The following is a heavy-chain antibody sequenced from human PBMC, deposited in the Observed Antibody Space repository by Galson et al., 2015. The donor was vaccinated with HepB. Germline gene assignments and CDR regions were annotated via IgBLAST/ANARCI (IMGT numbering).Heavy chain of an antibody. J-gene: IGHJ4*02. CDR1: GFTFSSYA. Sequence: SLRLSCAASGFTFSSYAMSWVRQAPGKGLEWVSAIRGSGGSTYYADSVKGRFTISGDNSKNTLYLQMNSLRAEDTAVYYCAKGRRYYDFWSGDEASPYYFDYWGQGTLVTVSS. V-gene: IGHV3-23*01. CDR2: IRGSGGST. D-gene: IGHD3-3*01. CDR3: AKGRRYYDFWSGDEASPYYFDY.